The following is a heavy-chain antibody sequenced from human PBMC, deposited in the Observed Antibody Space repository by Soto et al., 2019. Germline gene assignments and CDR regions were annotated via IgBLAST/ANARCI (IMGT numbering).Heavy chain of an antibody. V-gene: IGHV3-23*01. CDR2: ISGSGGST. Sequence: GGSLRLSCAASGFTFSSYAMSWVRQAPGKGLEWVSAISGSGGSTYYADSVKGRFTISRDNSKNTLYLQMNSLRAEDTAVYYCAKGQAGESRNYYYYYMDVWGKGTTVTVSS. CDR3: AKGQAGESRNYYYYYMDV. D-gene: IGHD3-16*01. J-gene: IGHJ6*03. CDR1: GFTFSSYA.